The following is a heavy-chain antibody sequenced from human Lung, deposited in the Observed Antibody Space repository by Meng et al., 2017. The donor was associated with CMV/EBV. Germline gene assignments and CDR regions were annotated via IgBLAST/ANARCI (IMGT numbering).Heavy chain of an antibody. CDR3: AKELHSGWSYYFDY. CDR1: GFTFRTYA. Sequence: AGSLRLSCAASGFTFRTYAMSWVRQVPGKGLEWVSSISGSGGTTHYVDSVKGRFTISKNTSRDTLYLQMNSLRAEDTAVYYCAKELHSGWSYYFDYWGHGAXVTVSS. D-gene: IGHD6-19*01. CDR2: ISGSGGTT. J-gene: IGHJ4*01. V-gene: IGHV3-23*01.